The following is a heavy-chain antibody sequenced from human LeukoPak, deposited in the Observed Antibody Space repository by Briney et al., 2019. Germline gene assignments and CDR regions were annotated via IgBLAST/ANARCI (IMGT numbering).Heavy chain of an antibody. V-gene: IGHV3-30-3*01. D-gene: IGHD6-19*01. CDR2: ISYDGSNK. CDR1: GFTFSSYA. Sequence: SGGSLRLSCAASGFTFSSYAMHWVRQAPGKGLEWVAVISYDGSNKYYADSVKGRFTISRDNSKNTLYLQMNSLRAEDTAVYYCARDEQGIAVALVSEGVDYWGQGTLVTVSS. CDR3: ARDEQGIAVALVSEGVDY. J-gene: IGHJ4*02.